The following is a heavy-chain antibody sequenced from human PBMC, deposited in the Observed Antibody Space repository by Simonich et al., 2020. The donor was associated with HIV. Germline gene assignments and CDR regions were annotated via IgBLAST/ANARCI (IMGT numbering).Heavy chain of an antibody. Sequence: QVQLQQWGAGLLKPSETLSLTCAVYGGSFSGSYWSWIRQPPGKGLEWIGEINHSGSTNYNPSLKSRVTISVDTSKKQFSLKLSSVTAADTAVYYCARGFYQRLYYFDYWGQGTLVTVSS. CDR3: ARGFYQRLYYFDY. V-gene: IGHV4-34*01. CDR2: INHSGST. J-gene: IGHJ4*02. D-gene: IGHD2-2*01. CDR1: GGSFSGSY.